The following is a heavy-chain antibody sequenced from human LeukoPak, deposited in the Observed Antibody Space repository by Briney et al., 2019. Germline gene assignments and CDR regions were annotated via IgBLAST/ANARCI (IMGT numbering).Heavy chain of an antibody. V-gene: IGHV3-30-3*01. CDR3: ARGGLVIDLFDY. D-gene: IGHD3-9*01. CDR1: GFTFSSYA. CDR2: ISYDGSNK. Sequence: GGSLRLSCAASGFTFSSYAMHWVRQAPGKGLEWVAVISYDGSNKYYADSVKGRFTISRDNSKNTLYLQMNSLRAEDTAVYYCARGGLVIDLFDYWGQGTLATVSS. J-gene: IGHJ4*02.